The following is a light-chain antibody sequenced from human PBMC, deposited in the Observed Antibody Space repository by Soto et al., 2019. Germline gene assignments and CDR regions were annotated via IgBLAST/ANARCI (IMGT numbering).Light chain of an antibody. CDR2: DVS. Sequence: QSALTQPASVSGSPGQSITISCTGTSSDVGAYKYVSWYQQHPGKVPKLIIYDVSNRPSGVSNRFSASKSGNTASLTISGLQSEDEADYYCSSYTSRSTVVFGGGTKLTVL. CDR3: SSYTSRSTVV. V-gene: IGLV2-14*01. CDR1: SSDVGAYKY. J-gene: IGLJ2*01.